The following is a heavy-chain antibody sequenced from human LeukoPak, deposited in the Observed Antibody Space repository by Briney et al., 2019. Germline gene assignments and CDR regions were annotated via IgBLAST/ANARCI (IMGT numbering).Heavy chain of an antibody. CDR1: GGSISNSHYY. V-gene: IGHV4-39*07. J-gene: IGHJ4*02. CDR3: VTMDTAMVPLDF. D-gene: IGHD5-18*01. CDR2: MFYGART. Sequence: SETLSLTCTVSGGSISNSHYYWGWIRQPPGKGLEWIGSMFYGARTYYNPSLESRVTISVDTSKNQFSLTLRSVTAADTAVYHCVTMDTAMVPLDFWGQGTLVIVSS.